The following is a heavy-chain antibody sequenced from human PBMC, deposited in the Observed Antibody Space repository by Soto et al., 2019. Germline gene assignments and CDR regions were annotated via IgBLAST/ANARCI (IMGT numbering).Heavy chain of an antibody. J-gene: IGHJ6*03. CDR2: IYYSGST. D-gene: IGHD2-15*01. CDR3: ARVYCSGGSCYYGPHYYYYMDV. Sequence: PSETLSLTCTVSGGSISSGGYYWSWIRQHPGKGLEWIGYIYYSGSTYYNPSLKSRVTISVDTSKNQFSLKLSSVTAADTAVYYCARVYCSGGSCYYGPHYYYYMDVWGKGTTVTVSS. V-gene: IGHV4-31*03. CDR1: GGSISSGGYY.